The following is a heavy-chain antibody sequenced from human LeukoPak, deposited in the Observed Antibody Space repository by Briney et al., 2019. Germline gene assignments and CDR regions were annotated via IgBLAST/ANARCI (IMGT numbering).Heavy chain of an antibody. Sequence: GGSLRLSCAASGFTVSSNYMSWVRQAPGKGLEWVSVIYSGGSTYYADSVKGRFTISRHNSKNTLYLQMNSLRAEDTAVYYCARDLAQGYCSSSSCSSPLFDYWGQGILVTVSS. D-gene: IGHD2-2*01. J-gene: IGHJ4*02. CDR2: IYSGGST. CDR1: GFTVSSNY. CDR3: ARDLAQGYCSSSSCSSPLFDY. V-gene: IGHV3-53*04.